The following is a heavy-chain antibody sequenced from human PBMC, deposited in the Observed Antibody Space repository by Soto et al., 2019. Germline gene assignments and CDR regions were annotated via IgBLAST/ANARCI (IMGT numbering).Heavy chain of an antibody. CDR2: IYHSGST. J-gene: IGHJ4*02. D-gene: IGHD3-22*01. CDR1: GYSISSGYY. Sequence: SETLSLTCTVSGYSISSGYYWDWVRQPPGKGLEWIGSIYHSGSTYYNPSLKSRFTISEDTSKNQFSLKLSSVTAAATAVYYCARGDHYYDSSGYYFDYWGQGTLVTVSS. CDR3: ARGDHYYDSSGYYFDY. V-gene: IGHV4-38-2*02.